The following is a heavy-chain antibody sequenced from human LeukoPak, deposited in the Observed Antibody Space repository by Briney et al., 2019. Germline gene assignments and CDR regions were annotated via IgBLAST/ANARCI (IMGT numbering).Heavy chain of an antibody. D-gene: IGHD3-22*01. V-gene: IGHV4-4*07. CDR3: ASSGDYYDSKEAFDI. CDR2: IYTSGST. Sequence: SETLSLTCTVSGGSISSYYWSWIRQPAGKGLEWVGRIYTSGSTNYNPSLKSRVTMSVDTSKNQFSLKLSSVTAADTAVYYCASSGDYYDSKEAFDIWGQGTMVTVSS. J-gene: IGHJ3*02. CDR1: GGSISSYY.